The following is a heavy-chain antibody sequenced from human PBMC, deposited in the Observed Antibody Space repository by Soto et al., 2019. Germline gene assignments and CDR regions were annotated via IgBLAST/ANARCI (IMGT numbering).Heavy chain of an antibody. CDR3: AHRPSGWYLFDY. D-gene: IGHD6-19*01. CDR2: IYWNDDK. J-gene: IGHJ4*02. V-gene: IGHV2-5*01. Sequence: QITLKESGPTLVIPTQTLTLTCTFSGFSLSTSGLGVGWIRQPPGKALEWLALIYWNDDKRYSPSLKARLTISKDTSNNQVVLTMSNMDPVDTATYYCAHRPSGWYLFDYWVQGTLVTVSS. CDR1: GFSLSTSGLG.